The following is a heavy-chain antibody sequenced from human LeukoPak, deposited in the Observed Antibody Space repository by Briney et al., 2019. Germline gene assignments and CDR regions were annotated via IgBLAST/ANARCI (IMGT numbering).Heavy chain of an antibody. V-gene: IGHV6-1*01. J-gene: IGHJ4*02. CDR2: TYYRSKWYN. Sequence: SQTLSLTCAISGDSVASNRAAWTWIRQSPSRGLEWLGRTYYRSKWYNEYAVSMKGRININPDSSRNQFPLQLNSMTPDDTAVYYCYGGRGRDYWGQGTLVTVSS. CDR1: GDSVASNRAA. CDR3: YGGRGRDY. D-gene: IGHD4-23*01.